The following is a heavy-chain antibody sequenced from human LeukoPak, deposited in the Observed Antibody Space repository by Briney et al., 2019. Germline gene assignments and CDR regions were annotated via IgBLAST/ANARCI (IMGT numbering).Heavy chain of an antibody. J-gene: IGHJ4*02. Sequence: GALRLSCAASGFTFSSYSMNWVRQAPGKGLEWVSFIRSSSSYIYYADSVKGRFTISRDNAKNSPYLQMNSLRAEDTAVYYCARPGIAVAGEFFDYWGQGTLVTVSS. D-gene: IGHD6-19*01. V-gene: IGHV3-21*01. CDR1: GFTFSSYS. CDR2: IRSSSSYI. CDR3: ARPGIAVAGEFFDY.